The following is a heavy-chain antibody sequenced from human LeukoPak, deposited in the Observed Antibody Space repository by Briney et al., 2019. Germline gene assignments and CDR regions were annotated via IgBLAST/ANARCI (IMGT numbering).Heavy chain of an antibody. D-gene: IGHD1-1*01. CDR2: IYGGGST. J-gene: IGHJ4*02. Sequence: GGSLRLSCAASGFTVSSNYMSWVRQAPGKGLEWVSIIYGGGSTYYADSVKGRFTISRDNSKNTLFLQMNSLRAEDTAVYYCARDWNYYSCWGQGTLVTVSS. V-gene: IGHV3-66*01. CDR1: GFTVSSNY. CDR3: ARDWNYYSC.